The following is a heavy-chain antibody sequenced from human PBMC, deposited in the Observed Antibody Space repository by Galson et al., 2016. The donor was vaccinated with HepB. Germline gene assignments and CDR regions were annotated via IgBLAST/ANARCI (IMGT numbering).Heavy chain of an antibody. J-gene: IGHJ4*02. CDR1: GFTVNNNY. CDR2: MYSGGVT. Sequence: SLRLSCAVSGFTVNNNYMSWVRQAPGKGLEGVSVMYSGGVTNYGDSVKGRATISRDNSKNILYHQLNSLRVEDTGVYYCATHPEHPHGSSGGQGTLVTVSS. CDR3: ATHPEHPHGSS. V-gene: IGHV3-66*01. D-gene: IGHD1/OR15-1a*01.